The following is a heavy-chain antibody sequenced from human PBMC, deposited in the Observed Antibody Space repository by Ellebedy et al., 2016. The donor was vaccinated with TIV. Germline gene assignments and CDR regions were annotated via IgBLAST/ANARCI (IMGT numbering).Heavy chain of an antibody. CDR1: GGSISSYY. CDR2: IYSSGST. D-gene: IGHD3-9*01. J-gene: IGHJ4*02. V-gene: IGHV4-4*07. CDR3: ARDHDIWTGDLHYFDY. Sequence: GSLRLSXTVSGGSISSYYWNWIRQPAGKGLEWVGRIYSSGSTNYNPSLKSRVTMSVDTSKNQFSLKLSSVTAADTAVYYCARDHDIWTGDLHYFDYWGQGTLVTVSS.